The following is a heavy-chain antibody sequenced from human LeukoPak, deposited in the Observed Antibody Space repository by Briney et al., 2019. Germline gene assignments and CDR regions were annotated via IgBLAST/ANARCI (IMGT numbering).Heavy chain of an antibody. CDR3: AREYYDSSGYQFEY. D-gene: IGHD3-22*01. CDR2: INTDGSVT. CDR1: GFTFSNYG. Sequence: GGSLRLSCAASGFTFSNYGMHWVRQAPGKGLVWVSRINTDGSVTSHADSVKGRFTISRDNAKNTLYLQMNSLRAEDTAVYYCAREYYDSSGYQFEYWGQGTLVTVSS. V-gene: IGHV3-74*01. J-gene: IGHJ4*02.